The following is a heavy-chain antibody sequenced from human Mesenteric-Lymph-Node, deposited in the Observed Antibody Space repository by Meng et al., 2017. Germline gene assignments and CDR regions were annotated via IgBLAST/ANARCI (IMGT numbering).Heavy chain of an antibody. Sequence: QAQLVEFGGGLVKPGGSLRLSCAASGFNFSDHHMTWIRRAPGKGLECISYISSSGNIIHYADSVKGRFTISRDNAKNSLYLQMNSLRADDTALYYCATSAAAGDSWGQGTLVTVSS. V-gene: IGHV3-11*01. CDR1: GFNFSDHH. CDR3: ATSAAAGDS. D-gene: IGHD6-13*01. J-gene: IGHJ5*01. CDR2: ISSSGNII.